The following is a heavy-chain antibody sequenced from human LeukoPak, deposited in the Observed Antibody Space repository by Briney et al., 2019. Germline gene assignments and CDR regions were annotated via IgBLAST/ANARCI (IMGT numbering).Heavy chain of an antibody. CDR3: ATDRQEGGSGSYWFDP. CDR1: RGSITTYY. D-gene: IGHD3-10*01. V-gene: IGHV4-59*01. J-gene: IGHJ5*02. CDR2: VYYSGGT. Sequence: SETLSLTCTVSRGSITTYYWSWMRQPAGKGLEWIGYVYYSGGTTYNPSLKSRVRMSVDMSKNQFSLKLRSVTAADTATYYCATDRQEGGSGSYWFDPWGQGTQVTVRS.